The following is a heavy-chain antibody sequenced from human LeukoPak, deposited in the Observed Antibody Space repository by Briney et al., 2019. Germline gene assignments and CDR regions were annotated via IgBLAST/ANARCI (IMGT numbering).Heavy chain of an antibody. CDR2: INPNSGGT. V-gene: IGHV1-2*02. D-gene: IGHD3-10*01. CDR1: GYTFTGYY. J-gene: IGHJ5*02. Sequence: ASVKVSCKASGYTFTGYYMHWVRQAPGQGLEWMGWINPNSGGTNYAQKFQGRVTMTRDTSISTAYMELSRLRSDDTAVYYCARSFGEPSAGWFDPWGQGTLVTVSS. CDR3: ARSFGEPSAGWFDP.